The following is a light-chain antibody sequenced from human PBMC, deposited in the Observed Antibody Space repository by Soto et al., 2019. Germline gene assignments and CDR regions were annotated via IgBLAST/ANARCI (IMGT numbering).Light chain of an antibody. J-gene: IGKJ1*01. CDR2: GAS. CDR3: QQYGSSPWT. CDR1: QSIGDT. Sequence: EIVMTQSPATLSVSPGGRATLSCRASQSIGDTLAWYQQKPGQAPRLLIYGASSRATGIPDRFSGSGSGTDCTLTISRLGPEDVAVYYCQQYGSSPWTFGQGTKVDIK. V-gene: IGKV3-20*01.